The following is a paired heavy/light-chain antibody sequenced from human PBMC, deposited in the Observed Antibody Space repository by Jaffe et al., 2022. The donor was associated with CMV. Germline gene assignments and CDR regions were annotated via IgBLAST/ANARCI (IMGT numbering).Light chain of an antibody. V-gene: IGKV2-30*02. Sequence: DVVMTQSPLSLPVTLGQPASISCRSSQSLVHSDGNTYLNWFQQRPGQSPRRLIYKVSNRDSGVPDRFSGSGSGTDFTLKISRVEAEDVGVYYCMQGTHWPPITFGQGTRLEIK. CDR1: QSLVHSDGNTY. J-gene: IGKJ5*01. CDR2: KVS. CDR3: MQGTHWPPIT.
Heavy chain of an antibody. V-gene: IGHV3-11*06. CDR3: ARGVPPDAFDI. D-gene: IGHD3-16*01. Sequence: QVQLVESGGGLVKPGGSLRLSCAASGFTFSDYYMSWIRQAPGKGLEWVSYISSSSSYTNYADSVKGRFTISRDNAKNSLYLQMNSLRAEDTAVYYCARGVPPDAFDIWGQGTMVTVSS. CDR2: ISSSSSYT. J-gene: IGHJ3*02. CDR1: GFTFSDYY.